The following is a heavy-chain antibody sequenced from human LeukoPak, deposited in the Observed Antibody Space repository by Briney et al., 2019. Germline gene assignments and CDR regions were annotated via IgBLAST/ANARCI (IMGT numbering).Heavy chain of an antibody. D-gene: IGHD6-25*01. CDR1: GYTFTSYD. V-gene: IGHV1-8*01. CDR3: ARGRRPDPFDY. Sequence: ASVKVSCKASGYTFTSYDINWVRQATGQGLEWMGWMNPNSGNTGYAQKFQGRVTMTRNTSISTAYMELSSPRSEDTAVYYCARGRRPDPFDYWGQGTLVAVSS. CDR2: MNPNSGNT. J-gene: IGHJ4*02.